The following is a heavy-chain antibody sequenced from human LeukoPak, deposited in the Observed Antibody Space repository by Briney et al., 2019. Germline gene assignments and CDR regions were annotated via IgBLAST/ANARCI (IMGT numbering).Heavy chain of an antibody. D-gene: IGHD6-13*01. V-gene: IGHV3-9*01. CDR2: ISWNSGSI. CDR3: AKDPIAAAGNFDY. CDR1: GFTFDDYA. J-gene: IGHJ4*02. Sequence: GGSLRLSCAASGFTFDDYAMHWVRQVPGKGLEWVSGISWNSGSIGYADSVKGRFTISRDNAKNSLYLQMNSLRAEDTALYYCAKDPIAAAGNFDYWGQGTLVTVSS.